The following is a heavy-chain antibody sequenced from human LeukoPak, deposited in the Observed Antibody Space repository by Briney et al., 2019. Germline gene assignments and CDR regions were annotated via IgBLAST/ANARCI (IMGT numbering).Heavy chain of an antibody. V-gene: IGHV3-23*01. CDR3: ARDDCSSISCYHNWFDP. J-gene: IGHJ5*02. CDR1: GFTFSSYA. D-gene: IGHD2-2*01. Sequence: GGSLRLSCAASGFTFSSYAMSWVRQAPGKGLEWVSGISASGDGTYYADSAKGRFTISRDNSKNTLYVQMNSLRAEDTAVYYCARDDCSSISCYHNWFDPWGQGTLVTVSS. CDR2: ISASGDGT.